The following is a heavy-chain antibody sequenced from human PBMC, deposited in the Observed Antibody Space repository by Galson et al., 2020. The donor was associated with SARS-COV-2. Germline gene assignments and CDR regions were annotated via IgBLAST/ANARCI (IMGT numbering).Heavy chain of an antibody. CDR2: IHDNGSYRRHT. CDR3: ANSPPTAANPHFDN. V-gene: IGHV4-59*08. CDR1: SGSINSYY. D-gene: IGHD2-15*01. Sequence: ASETLSLTCSVSSGSINSYYWSWIRQSPGKGLEWIGYIHDNGSYRRHTNYNPSLKSRVSISIDTSKSQFSLTLRSVTAADTAVYYCANSPPTAANPHFDNWGQGTQITVSS. J-gene: IGHJ4*02.